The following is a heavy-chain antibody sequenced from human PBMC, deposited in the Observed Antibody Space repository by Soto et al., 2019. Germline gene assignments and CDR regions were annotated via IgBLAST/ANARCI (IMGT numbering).Heavy chain of an antibody. V-gene: IGHV3-21*01. J-gene: IGHJ6*02. CDR1: GFTFSGYS. D-gene: IGHD2-2*01. Sequence: GGSLRLSCAASGFTFSGYSMNWVRQAPGKGLERVSSISSSSSYIYYADSVKGRFTISRDNAKNSLYLQMNSLRAEDTAVYYCARRYCSSTSCHAYGMDVWGQGTTVTVSS. CDR3: ARRYCSSTSCHAYGMDV. CDR2: ISSSSSYI.